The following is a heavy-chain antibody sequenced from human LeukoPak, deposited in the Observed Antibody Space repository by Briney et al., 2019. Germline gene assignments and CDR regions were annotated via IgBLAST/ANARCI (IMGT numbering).Heavy chain of an antibody. CDR3: ARESGGSYYYYYGMDV. CDR2: MNPNSGNT. CDR1: GYTFTSYD. V-gene: IGHV1-8*01. J-gene: IGHJ6*02. D-gene: IGHD1-26*01. Sequence: ASVKVSCKASGYTFTSYDINWVRQATGQGLEWMGWMNPNSGNTGYAQKFQGRVTMTTDTSTSTAYMELRSLRSDDTAVYYCARESGGSYYYYYGMDVWGQGTTVTVSS.